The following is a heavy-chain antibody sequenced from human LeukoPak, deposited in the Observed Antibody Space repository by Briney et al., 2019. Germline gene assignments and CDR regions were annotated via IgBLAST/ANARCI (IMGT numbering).Heavy chain of an antibody. D-gene: IGHD3-22*01. Sequence: SETLSLTCAVYGGSFSGYYWSWIRQPPGKGLEWIGEINHSGSTNYNPSLKSRVTISVDTSKNQFSLKLSSVTAADTAVYYCATRRARSEGYYSHFDHWGQGTLVTVSS. CDR2: INHSGST. CDR1: GGSFSGYY. J-gene: IGHJ4*02. V-gene: IGHV4-34*01. CDR3: ATRRARSEGYYSHFDH.